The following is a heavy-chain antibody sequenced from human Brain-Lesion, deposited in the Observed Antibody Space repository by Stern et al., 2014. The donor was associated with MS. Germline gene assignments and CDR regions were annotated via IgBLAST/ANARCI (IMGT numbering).Heavy chain of an antibody. CDR2: IFNSGST. J-gene: IGHJ6*02. V-gene: IGHV4-61*02. CDR3: ARGRVVPGFQYYATDV. Sequence: QLQLQESGPGLVKPSQTLSLSCTVSGGSISSGGYYWSWIRQPAGKGLEWIGRIFNSGSTSSNPSLKGRVTISIDTSKNQFSLRLNPMTAADTAVYYCARGRVVPGFQYYATDVWGQGTTVIVSS. D-gene: IGHD2-2*01. CDR1: GGSISSGGYY.